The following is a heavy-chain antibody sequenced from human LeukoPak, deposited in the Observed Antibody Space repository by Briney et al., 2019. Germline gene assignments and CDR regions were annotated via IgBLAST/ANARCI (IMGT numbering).Heavy chain of an antibody. D-gene: IGHD2-8*01. Sequence: ASVKVPCKASGYTFTSYGISWVRQAPGQGLEWMGYITPNSGAAHYAQKFEGRVTLTRDTSISTAFMELRALTSDDTSVYYCAREHNAPDRWGQGTLVTVSS. CDR1: GYTFTSYG. CDR3: AREHNAPDR. CDR2: ITPNSGAA. J-gene: IGHJ5*02. V-gene: IGHV1-2*02.